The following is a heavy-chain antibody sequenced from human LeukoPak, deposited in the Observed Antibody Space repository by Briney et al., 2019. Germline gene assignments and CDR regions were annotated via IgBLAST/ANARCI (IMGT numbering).Heavy chain of an antibody. J-gene: IGHJ5*02. D-gene: IGHD3-3*01. CDR2: IYYSGST. Sequence: GSLRLSCATSGFTFSSYWMTWIRQPPGKGLEWIGYIYYSGSTNYNPSLKSRVTISVDTSKNQFSLKLSSVTAADTAVYYCARAPRITIFGVVIIQNWFDPWGQGTLVTVSS. V-gene: IGHV4-59*12. CDR1: GFTFSSYW. CDR3: ARAPRITIFGVVIIQNWFDP.